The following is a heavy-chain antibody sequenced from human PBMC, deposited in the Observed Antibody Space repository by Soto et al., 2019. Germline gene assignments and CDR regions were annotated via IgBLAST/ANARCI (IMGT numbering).Heavy chain of an antibody. Sequence: AASVKVSCKASGGSFGKSAINWVRQTPGQGLEWMGGFIPVYRTLNYAQKFQGRVTITADTSTGTAYMTLRSLTSDDTAVYYCARDIIRIGYYPLDSWGQGTRVTVSS. J-gene: IGHJ4*02. V-gene: IGHV1-69*06. CDR1: GGSFGKSA. CDR2: FIPVYRTL. D-gene: IGHD3-3*01. CDR3: ARDIIRIGYYPLDS.